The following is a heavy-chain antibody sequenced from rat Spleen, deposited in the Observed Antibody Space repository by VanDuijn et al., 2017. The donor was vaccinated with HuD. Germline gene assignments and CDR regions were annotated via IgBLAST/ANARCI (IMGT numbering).Heavy chain of an antibody. D-gene: IGHD1-12*03. CDR3: ARQGYLRDWYFDL. CDR1: GFTFSDYY. V-gene: IGHV5-7*01. Sequence: EVQLVEAGGGLVQPGRSLKLSCAASGFTFSDYYMTWVRQAPPKGLEWVATISYDGSSYYYRDSVKGRFTVSRDNAKSTLYLQMDSLRSEDTATYYCARQGYLRDWYFDLWGPGTMVTVSS. J-gene: IGHJ1*01. CDR2: ISYDGSSY.